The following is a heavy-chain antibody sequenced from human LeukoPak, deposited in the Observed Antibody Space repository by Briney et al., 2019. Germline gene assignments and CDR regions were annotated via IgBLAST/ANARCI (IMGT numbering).Heavy chain of an antibody. Sequence: ASVKVSCKASGYTFTGYYMHWVRQAPGQGLEWMGRINPNSGGTNYAQKFQGRVTMTRDTSISTAYMELSRLRSDDTAVYYCAWRSYGLTEINFDYWGQGTLVTVSS. CDR3: AWRSYGLTEINFDY. V-gene: IGHV1-2*06. J-gene: IGHJ4*02. D-gene: IGHD5-18*01. CDR1: GYTFTGYY. CDR2: INPNSGGT.